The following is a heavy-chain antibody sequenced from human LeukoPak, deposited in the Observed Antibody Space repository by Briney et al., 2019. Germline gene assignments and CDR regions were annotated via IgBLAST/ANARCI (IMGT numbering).Heavy chain of an antibody. CDR2: IYSSGST. CDR3: ARHVGIHLWSLYFDY. Sequence: PPETLCLTCTVSGGSLSSYYRSWVRQPPGKRLEWSGYIYSSGSTDYNPSLKSRVTISLDTSNHQFSLKLTSVTAADTAVYYCARHVGIHLWSLYFDYWGQGSLVTVSS. D-gene: IGHD5-18*01. V-gene: IGHV4-59*08. J-gene: IGHJ4*02. CDR1: GGSLSSYY.